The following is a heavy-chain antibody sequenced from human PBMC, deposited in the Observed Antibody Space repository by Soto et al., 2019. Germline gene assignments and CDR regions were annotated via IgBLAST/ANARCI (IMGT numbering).Heavy chain of an antibody. CDR1: GFTFSSYG. CDR2: ISYDGSYR. D-gene: IGHD5-12*01. J-gene: IGHJ6*02. Sequence: HPGGSLRLSCAASGFTFSSYGMHWVRQAPGKGLEWVALISYDGSYRDYADSVKGRFSSSRDNSKNTVYLQMNSLRVEDTAVYYCAKDHRWIEDSPYYYAMDVWGQGTTVTVSS. V-gene: IGHV3-30*18. CDR3: AKDHRWIEDSPYYYAMDV.